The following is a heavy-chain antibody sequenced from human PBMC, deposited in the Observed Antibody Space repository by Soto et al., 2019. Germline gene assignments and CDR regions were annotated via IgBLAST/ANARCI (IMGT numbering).Heavy chain of an antibody. V-gene: IGHV3-11*01. J-gene: IGHJ4*02. CDR1: GFTFSDYY. CDR3: ARDLEPEASYFDY. D-gene: IGHD3-3*01. Sequence: GGSLRLSCAASGFTFSDYYMSWIRQAPGKGLEWVSYISSSGSTIYYADSVKGRFTISRDNAKNSLYLQMNSLRAEDTAVYYCARDLEPEASYFDYWGQGTLVTVSS. CDR2: ISSSGSTI.